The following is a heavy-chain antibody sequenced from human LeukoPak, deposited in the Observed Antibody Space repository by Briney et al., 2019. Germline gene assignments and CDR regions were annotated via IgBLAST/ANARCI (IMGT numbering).Heavy chain of an antibody. V-gene: IGHV4-34*01. CDR3: ARAAGLRCSGGSCYYYYGMDV. D-gene: IGHD2-15*01. Sequence: SETLSLTCAVYGGSFSGYYWSWIRQPPGKGLEWIGEINHSESTNYNPSLKSRVTISVDTSKNQFSLKLSSVTAADTAVYYCARAAGLRCSGGSCYYYYGMDVWGQGTTVTVSS. CDR2: INHSEST. J-gene: IGHJ6*02. CDR1: GGSFSGYY.